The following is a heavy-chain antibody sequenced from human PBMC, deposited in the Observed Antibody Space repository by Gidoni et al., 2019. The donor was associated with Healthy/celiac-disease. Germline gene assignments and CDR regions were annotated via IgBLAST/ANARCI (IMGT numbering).Heavy chain of an antibody. CDR1: GGSFSGYY. D-gene: IGHD1-26*01. Sequence: QVQLQQWGAGLLKPSETLSLTCAVYGGSFSGYYWSCIRQPPGKGLEWIGEINHSGSTNYNPSLKSRVTISVDTSKNQFSLKLSSVTAADTAVYYCARGGVVGATPFDYCGQGTLVTVSS. V-gene: IGHV4-34*01. CDR2: INHSGST. CDR3: ARGGVVGATPFDY. J-gene: IGHJ4*02.